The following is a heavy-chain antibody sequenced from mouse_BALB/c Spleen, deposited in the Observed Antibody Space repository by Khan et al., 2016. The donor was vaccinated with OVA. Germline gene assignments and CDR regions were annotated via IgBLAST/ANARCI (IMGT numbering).Heavy chain of an antibody. CDR1: GYSFSVYY. Sequence: VQLKHSGPDLVKPGASVKISCKASGYSFSVYYMSWVKQSHGKSPEWIGRVNPSNGDTTYNQKFKGKAILTVDKSSSTAYMELRSLTSEDSAVFYCARGYEFFPYWGLGTLVTVSA. V-gene: IGHV1-26*01. CDR3: ARGYEFFPY. J-gene: IGHJ3*01. CDR2: VNPSNGDT. D-gene: IGHD2-14*01.